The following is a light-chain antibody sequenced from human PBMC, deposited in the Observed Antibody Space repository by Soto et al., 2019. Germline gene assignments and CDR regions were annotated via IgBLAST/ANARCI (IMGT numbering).Light chain of an antibody. J-gene: IGLJ3*02. CDR1: SSDVGGYNY. Sequence: QSALTQPASVSGSPGQSITFSCTGTSSDVGGYNYVSWYQQHPGKAPKLMSYEVNNRPSGVSNRFSGSKSGNTASLTISGLEAEDEADYYCSSYTSSHTRVFGGGTKLTVL. CDR2: EVN. V-gene: IGLV2-14*01. CDR3: SSYTSSHTRV.